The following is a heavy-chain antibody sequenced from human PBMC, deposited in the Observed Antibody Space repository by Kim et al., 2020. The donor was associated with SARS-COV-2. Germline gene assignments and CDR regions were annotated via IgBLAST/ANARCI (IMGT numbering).Heavy chain of an antibody. D-gene: IGHD3-3*01. CDR3: ARPNQGSYYDFWSGYF. J-gene: IGHJ4*02. Sequence: LSLTCATSGFTFSSYAMHWVRQAPGKGLEWVAVISYDGSNKYYADSVKGRFTISRDNSKNTLYLQMNSLRAEDTAVYYCARPNQGSYYDFWSGYFWGQGTLVTVSS. V-gene: IGHV3-30-3*01. CDR1: GFTFSSYA. CDR2: ISYDGSNK.